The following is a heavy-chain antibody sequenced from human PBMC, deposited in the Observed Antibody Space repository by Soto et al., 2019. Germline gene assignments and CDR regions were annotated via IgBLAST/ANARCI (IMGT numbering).Heavy chain of an antibody. J-gene: IGHJ4*02. D-gene: IGHD2-2*01. CDR1: GFTFSSYA. CDR2: ISDSGDST. Sequence: EVQLLESGGGLVQPGGSLRLSCAASGFTFSSYAMSWVRQAPGKGLEWVSAISDSGDSTYYADSVKGRFTISRDNSKSTLYLQMNSLRAEDTAVYYCAKEDVVPAAMAGCVVRTHNYWGQGTLVTVSS. V-gene: IGHV3-23*01. CDR3: AKEDVVPAAMAGCVVRTHNY.